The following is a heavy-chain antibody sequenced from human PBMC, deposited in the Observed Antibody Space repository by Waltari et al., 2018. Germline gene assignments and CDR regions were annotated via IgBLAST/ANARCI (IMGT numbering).Heavy chain of an antibody. CDR1: GGSISSYY. D-gene: IGHD2-15*01. J-gene: IGHJ2*01. V-gene: IGHV4-59*01. Sequence: QVQLQESGPGLVKPSETLSLTCTVSGGSISSYYWSWIRQPPGKGLEWIGYIYYSGSTNYNPSLKSRVTISVDTSKNQFSLKLSSVTAADTAVYYCARAPLPLQDWYFDRWGRGTLVTVSS. CDR2: IYYSGST. CDR3: ARAPLPLQDWYFDR.